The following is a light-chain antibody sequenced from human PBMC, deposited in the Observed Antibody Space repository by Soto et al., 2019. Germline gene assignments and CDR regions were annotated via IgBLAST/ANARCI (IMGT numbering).Light chain of an antibody. CDR2: GNS. J-gene: IGLJ3*02. CDR1: SSNIGAGYD. CDR3: QCYVSSLCVGV. V-gene: IGLV1-40*01. Sequence: QPVLTQPPSVSGAPGQRVTISCTGSSSNIGAGYDVHWYQQLPGTAPKLLIYGNSNRPSGVPDRFSVSKSGTSASLAITGVQGESEGDYYCQCYVSSLCVGVFGGGTKLT.